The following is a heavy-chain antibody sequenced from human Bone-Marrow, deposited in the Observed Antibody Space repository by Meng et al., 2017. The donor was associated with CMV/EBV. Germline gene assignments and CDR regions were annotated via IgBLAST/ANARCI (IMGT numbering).Heavy chain of an antibody. Sequence: ASVKVSCKASGYTFTGYYMHWVRQAPGQGLEWMGWINPNSGGTNYEQKLQDRVTMTRDTSINTVYMELSSLRSDDTAVFYCAKASPYSSSNYYFDYWGQGTLVTVSS. V-gene: IGHV1-2*02. CDR2: INPNSGGT. J-gene: IGHJ4*02. D-gene: IGHD6-13*01. CDR1: GYTFTGYY. CDR3: AKASPYSSSNYYFDY.